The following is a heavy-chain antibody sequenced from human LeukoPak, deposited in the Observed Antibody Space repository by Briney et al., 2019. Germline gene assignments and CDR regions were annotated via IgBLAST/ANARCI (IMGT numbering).Heavy chain of an antibody. CDR3: ARPTNGGYCSGGSCYGWFDP. CDR1: GGSISSSSYY. J-gene: IGHJ5*02. CDR2: IYYSGST. D-gene: IGHD2-15*01. V-gene: IGHV4-39*01. Sequence: ASETLSLTCTVSGGSISSSSYYWGWIRQPPGKGLEWIGSIYYSGSTYYNPSLKSRVTIYVDTSKNQFSLKLSSVTAADTAVYYCARPTNGGYCSGGSCYGWFDPWGQGTLVTVSS.